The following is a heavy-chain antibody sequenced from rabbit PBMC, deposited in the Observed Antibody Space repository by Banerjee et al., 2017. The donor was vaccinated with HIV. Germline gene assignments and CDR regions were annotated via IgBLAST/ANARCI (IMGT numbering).Heavy chain of an antibody. D-gene: IGHD1-1*01. Sequence: QSLEESGGDLVKPGASLTLTCTASGFSFSNNYYMCWVRQAPGKGPEWIACIENGDGSTYYANWVNGRFTISKTSSTTVTLQMTSLTAADTATYFCARAGGFENYFNLWGPGTLVTVS. V-gene: IGHV1S40*01. CDR2: IENGDGST. CDR1: GFSFSNNYY. CDR3: ARAGGFENYFNL. J-gene: IGHJ4*01.